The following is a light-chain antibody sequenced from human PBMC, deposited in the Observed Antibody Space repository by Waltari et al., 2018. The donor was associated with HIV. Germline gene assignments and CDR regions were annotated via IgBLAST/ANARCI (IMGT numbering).Light chain of an antibody. V-gene: IGLV2-14*03. CDR1: SSDVGGYNY. CDR2: DVS. Sequence: QSALTQPASVSGSPGQSIAISCTGTSSDVGGYNYVSWYQQHPGNVPKLMIFDVSNRPCGVSHGFSGSKSGNTASLTVSGLQAEDEADYYCSSYTSSSTYVFGTGTKVTVL. J-gene: IGLJ1*01. CDR3: SSYTSSSTYV.